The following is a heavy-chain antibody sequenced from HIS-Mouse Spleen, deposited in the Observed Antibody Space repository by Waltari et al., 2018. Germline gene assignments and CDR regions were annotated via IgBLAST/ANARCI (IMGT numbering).Heavy chain of an antibody. D-gene: IGHD6-13*01. J-gene: IGHJ2*01. CDR2: IYYSGST. V-gene: IGHV4-39*07. CDR1: GVSTISSPYS. Sequence: QLQLQESGPGLVKPSATLSPTCTVFGVSTISSPYSSVWIRQPPGKGLEWIGSIYYSGSTYYNPSLKSRVTISVDTSKNQFSLKLSSVTAADTAVYYCAREIPYSSSWYDWYFDLWGRGTLVTVSS. CDR3: AREIPYSSSWYDWYFDL.